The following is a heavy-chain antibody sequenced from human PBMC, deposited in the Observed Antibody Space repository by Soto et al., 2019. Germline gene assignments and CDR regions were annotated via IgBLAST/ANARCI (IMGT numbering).Heavy chain of an antibody. CDR2: ISDGGST. CDR1: GGSFRGYY. Sequence: SETLSLTCAVYGGSFRGYYWSWIRQPPGEGLEWIGEISDGGSTNYNPSLKSRVTISVDTSKNQFSLKLSSVTAADTAVYYCARVDIVVVPAAPRLYGMDVWGQGTTVTVSS. D-gene: IGHD2-2*01. J-gene: IGHJ6*02. CDR3: ARVDIVVVPAAPRLYGMDV. V-gene: IGHV4-34*01.